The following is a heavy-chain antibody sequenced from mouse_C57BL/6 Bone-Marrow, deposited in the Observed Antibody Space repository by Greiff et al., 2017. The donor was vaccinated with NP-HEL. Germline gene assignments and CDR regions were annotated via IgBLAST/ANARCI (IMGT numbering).Heavy chain of an antibody. CDR2: ISSGGSYT. D-gene: IGHD1-1*01. J-gene: IGHJ3*01. V-gene: IGHV5-6*01. Sequence: EVKLMESGGDLVKPGGSLKLSCAASGFTFSSYGMSWVRQTPDKRLEWVATISSGGSYTYYPDSVKGRFTISRDNAKNTLYLQMSSLKSEDTAMYHCARCYYGRSQGFVHGGQGTRVTVSA. CDR3: ARCYYGRSQGFVH. CDR1: GFTFSSYG.